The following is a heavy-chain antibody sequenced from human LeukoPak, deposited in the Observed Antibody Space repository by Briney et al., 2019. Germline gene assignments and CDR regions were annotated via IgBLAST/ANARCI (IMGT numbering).Heavy chain of an antibody. J-gene: IGHJ4*02. CDR1: GFTFSLYA. Sequence: PGGSLRLSCVASGFTFSLYAMHWVRQAPGKGLEWVAVISYDGSNKYYADSVKGRYTISRDNSKNTLSLQMNSLSAEDTAVFYCGRGGYYYGTSDYLPFDYWGQGTLVTVSS. V-gene: IGHV3-30-3*01. CDR3: GRGGYYYGTSDYLPFDY. D-gene: IGHD3-22*01. CDR2: ISYDGSNK.